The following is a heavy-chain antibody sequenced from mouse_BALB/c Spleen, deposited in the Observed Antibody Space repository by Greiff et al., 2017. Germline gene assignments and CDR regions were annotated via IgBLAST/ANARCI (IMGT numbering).Heavy chain of an antibody. D-gene: IGHD2-1*01. J-gene: IGHJ4*01. CDR1: GFTFSSFG. Sequence: DVHLVESGGGLVQPGGSRKLSCAASGFTFSSFGMHWVRQAPEKGLEWVAYISSGSSTIYYADTVKGRFTISRDNPTNTLFLQMTSLRSEDTAMYYCARWDYGNYEAMDYWGQGTSVTVSS. CDR3: ARWDYGNYEAMDY. V-gene: IGHV5-17*02. CDR2: ISSGSSTI.